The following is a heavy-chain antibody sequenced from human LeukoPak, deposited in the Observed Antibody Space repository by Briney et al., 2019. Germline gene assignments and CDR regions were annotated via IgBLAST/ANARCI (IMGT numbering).Heavy chain of an antibody. J-gene: IGHJ4*02. CDR3: IRQSRRFDY. D-gene: IGHD5/OR15-5a*01. CDR1: GYSISIGYY. Sequence: SETLSLTCTVSGYSISIGYYWGWIRQPPGKGLEWIGSIYYSGSTYYNPSLKSRVTISVDTSKNQFSLKLSSVTAADTAVYYCIRQSRRFDYWGQGTLVTVSS. CDR2: IYYSGST. V-gene: IGHV4-38-2*02.